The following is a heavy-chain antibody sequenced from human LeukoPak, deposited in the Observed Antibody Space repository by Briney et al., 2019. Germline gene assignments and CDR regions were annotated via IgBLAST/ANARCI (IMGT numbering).Heavy chain of an antibody. Sequence: GASVKVSCKASGYTFTGYYMHWVRQAPGQGLEWMGWINPNSGGTNYAQKFQGRVTMTRDTSISTAYMELSRLRFDDTAVYYCARSDGSYYYGSGDYWGQGTLVTVSS. CDR3: ARSDGSYYYGSGDY. V-gene: IGHV1-2*02. CDR1: GYTFTGYY. J-gene: IGHJ4*02. D-gene: IGHD3-10*01. CDR2: INPNSGGT.